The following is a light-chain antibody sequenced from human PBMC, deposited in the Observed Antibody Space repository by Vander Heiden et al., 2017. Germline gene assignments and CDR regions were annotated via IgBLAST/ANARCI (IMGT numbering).Light chain of an antibody. CDR1: QDITSW. J-gene: IGKJ4*01. CDR3: QQAYSFPLT. Sequence: DIQMTQSPSSVSASVGDRVTITCRASQDITSWLAWYQQKSGKAPKLLIYAASSLQSGVPSRFSGSGSGTDFSLTISSLQPEDFATYYCQQAYSFPLTFDGGTKVEIQ. CDR2: AAS. V-gene: IGKV1-12*01.